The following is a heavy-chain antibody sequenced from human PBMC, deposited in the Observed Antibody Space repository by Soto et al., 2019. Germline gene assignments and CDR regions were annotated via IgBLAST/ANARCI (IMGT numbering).Heavy chain of an antibody. CDR2: INAGNGNT. D-gene: IGHD3-3*01. J-gene: IGHJ6*03. CDR1: GYTFTSYA. V-gene: IGHV1-3*01. Sequence: ASVKVSCKASGYTFTSYAMHWVRQAPGQRLEWMGWINAGNGNTKYSQKFQGRVTITRDTSASTAYMELSSLRSEDTAVYYCARDVEELGWSGYLSYYYYYMDVWGKGTTVTVSS. CDR3: ARDVEELGWSGYLSYYYYYMDV.